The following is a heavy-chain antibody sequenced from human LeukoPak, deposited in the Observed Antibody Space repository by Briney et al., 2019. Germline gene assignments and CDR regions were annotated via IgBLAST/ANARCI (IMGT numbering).Heavy chain of an antibody. Sequence: PGGSLRLSCAASGFTFSSYAMSWVRQAPGKGLESVSYISDSGGSTYYADSVKGRFTISRDNSKNALYLQMNSLRAEDTAVYYCAKDYYDSSGYYLGYDAFDIWGQGTMVTVSS. D-gene: IGHD3-22*01. CDR1: GFTFSSYA. CDR2: ISDSGGST. CDR3: AKDYYDSSGYYLGYDAFDI. J-gene: IGHJ3*02. V-gene: IGHV3-23*01.